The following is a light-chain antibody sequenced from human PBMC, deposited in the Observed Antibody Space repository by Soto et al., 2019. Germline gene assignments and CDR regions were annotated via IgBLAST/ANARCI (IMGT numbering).Light chain of an antibody. J-gene: IGKJ4*01. V-gene: IGKV3-11*02. CDR3: QQRRNWPPLT. CDR2: DAS. CDR1: QSVSSY. Sequence: EIVLTQSPATLSLSPGERATLSCRASQSVSSYLAWYQQKPGQAPRLLIYDASNRATGIPARFSGSGYGRDFNLTISSLGPEDFAVYYCQQRRNWPPLTFGGGTKVEIK.